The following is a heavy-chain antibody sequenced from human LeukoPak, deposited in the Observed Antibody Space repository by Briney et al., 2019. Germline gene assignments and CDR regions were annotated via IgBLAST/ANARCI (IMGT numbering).Heavy chain of an antibody. CDR1: GFTFSSYS. CDR2: ISSSSSTI. D-gene: IGHD6-13*01. Sequence: GGSLRLSCAASGFTFSSYSMNWVRQAPGKGLEWVSYISSSSSTIYYADSVKGRFTISRDNAKNSLYLQMNSLRAEDTAVYYCARDPREDIWQQLASEGVDYWGQGTLVTVSS. J-gene: IGHJ4*02. CDR3: ARDPREDIWQQLASEGVDY. V-gene: IGHV3-48*04.